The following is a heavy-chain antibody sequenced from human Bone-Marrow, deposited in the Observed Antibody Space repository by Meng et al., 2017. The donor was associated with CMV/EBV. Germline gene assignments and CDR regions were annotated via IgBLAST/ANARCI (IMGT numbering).Heavy chain of an antibody. J-gene: IGHJ6*02. CDR1: GFTFSSYS. D-gene: IGHD3-3*01. CDR3: ARDEGTYYDFWSGYSPTYYYYGMDV. Sequence: GGSLRLSCAASGFTFSSYSMNWVRQAPGKGLEWVSSISSSSSYIYYADSVKGRFTISRDNAKNSLYLQMNSLRAEDTAVYYCARDEGTYYDFWSGYSPTYYYYGMDVWGQGTTVTVSS. CDR2: ISSSSSYI. V-gene: IGHV3-21*01.